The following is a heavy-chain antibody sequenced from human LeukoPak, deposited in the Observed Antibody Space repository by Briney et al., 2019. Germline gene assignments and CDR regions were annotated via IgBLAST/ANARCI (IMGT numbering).Heavy chain of an antibody. Sequence: PGDSLRLSCVASGFTFSTYNMNWVRQAPGKGLEWVSSITSSSSYMFYADSVKGRFTISRDNAKNSLYLQMNSLRAEDTAVYYCARDPYSGSYGADYYYYMDVWGKGTTVTISS. CDR1: GFTFSTYN. CDR3: ARDPYSGSYGADYYYYMDV. V-gene: IGHV3-21*01. J-gene: IGHJ6*03. D-gene: IGHD1-26*01. CDR2: ITSSSSYM.